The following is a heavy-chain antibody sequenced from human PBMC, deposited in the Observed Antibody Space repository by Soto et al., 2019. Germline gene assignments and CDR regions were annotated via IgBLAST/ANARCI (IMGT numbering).Heavy chain of an antibody. CDR1: GYTFTSYA. CDR3: AGWIVVVTAADY. D-gene: IGHD2-21*02. Sequence: QVQLVQSGAEVKKPGASVKVSCKASGYTFTSYAMHWVRQAPGQRLEWMGWINAGNGNTKYSQKFQGRVTITRDTTASTDYMGLSSLRSEDTAVSYCAGWIVVVTAADYWGQGTLVTVCS. V-gene: IGHV1-3*01. J-gene: IGHJ4*02. CDR2: INAGNGNT.